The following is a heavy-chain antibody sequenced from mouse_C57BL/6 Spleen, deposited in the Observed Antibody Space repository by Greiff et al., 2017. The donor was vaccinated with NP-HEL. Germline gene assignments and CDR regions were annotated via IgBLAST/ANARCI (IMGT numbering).Heavy chain of an antibody. CDR2: ISSGGDYI. D-gene: IGHD2-1*01. CDR1: GFTFSSYA. J-gene: IGHJ3*01. Sequence: DVMLVESGEGLVKPGGSLKLSCAASGFTFSSYAMSWVRQTPEKRLEWVAYISSGGDYIYYADTVKGRFTISRDNARNTLYLQMSSLESEDTAMYYCTRGDGNYAWFAYWGQGTLVTVSA. CDR3: TRGDGNYAWFAY. V-gene: IGHV5-9-1*02.